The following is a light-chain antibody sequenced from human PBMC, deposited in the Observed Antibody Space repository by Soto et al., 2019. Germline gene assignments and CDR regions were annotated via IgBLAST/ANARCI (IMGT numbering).Light chain of an antibody. CDR1: SSDVGFYNL. CDR2: EVT. V-gene: IGLV2-23*02. CDR3: SSHTGV. Sequence: QSVLTQPASVSGSPGQSITISCTGTSSDVGFYNLISWYQQHPGKAPKVIIFEVTKRPSGVSDRISGSKSGNTASLTISGLQAEDEADYYCSSHTGVFGGGTKVTVL. J-gene: IGLJ2*01.